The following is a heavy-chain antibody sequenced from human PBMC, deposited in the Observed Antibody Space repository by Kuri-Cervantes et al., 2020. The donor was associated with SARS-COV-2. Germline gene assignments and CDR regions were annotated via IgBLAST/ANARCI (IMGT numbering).Heavy chain of an antibody. Sequence: GGSLRLSCSASGFTFSGYGMHWVRQAPGKGLEWVAVIWYDGTKKLYADSVEGRFTISRDNSNNTVYLEMNSLRDEDTAVYYWMRGKQLWSRGGYFDYWGQGTLVTVSS. V-gene: IGHV3-33*01. CDR3: MRGKQLWSRGGYFDY. J-gene: IGHJ4*02. CDR2: IWYDGTKK. D-gene: IGHD5-18*01. CDR1: GFTFSGYG.